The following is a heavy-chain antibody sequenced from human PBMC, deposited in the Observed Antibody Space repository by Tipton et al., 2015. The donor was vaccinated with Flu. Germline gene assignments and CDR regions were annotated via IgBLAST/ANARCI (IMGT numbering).Heavy chain of an antibody. D-gene: IGHD2-15*01. CDR2: ISWNSGSI. Sequence: VQLVQSGGGLVQPGRSLRLSCAASGFTFDDYAMHWVRQAPGKGLEWVSGISWNSGSIGYADSVKGRFTISRDNAKNSLYLQMNSLRAEDTALYYCAKGRTRSGGSCYNYWGQGTLVTVSS. J-gene: IGHJ4*02. CDR3: AKGRTRSGGSCYNY. V-gene: IGHV3-9*01. CDR1: GFTFDDYA.